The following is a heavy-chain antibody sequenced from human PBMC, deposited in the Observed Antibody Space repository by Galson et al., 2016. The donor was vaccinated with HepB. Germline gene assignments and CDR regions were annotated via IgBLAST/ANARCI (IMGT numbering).Heavy chain of an antibody. V-gene: IGHV3-23*01. CDR1: GFTFSSYA. J-gene: IGHJ4*02. CDR3: ARATVTTVSRFDY. CDR2: ITGSGGAT. Sequence: SLRLSCAASGFTFSSYAMSWVRQAPGKGLDWVSSITGSGGATYYADSVKGRFTISRDSSKNTLYLQMNSLRAEDTALYYCARATVTTVSRFDYWGQGTLVSVSS. D-gene: IGHD4-17*01.